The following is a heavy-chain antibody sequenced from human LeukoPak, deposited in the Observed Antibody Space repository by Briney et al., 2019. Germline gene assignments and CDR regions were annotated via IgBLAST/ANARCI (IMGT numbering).Heavy chain of an antibody. CDR3: AKDFSAYLSLGYFDY. J-gene: IGHJ4*02. Sequence: PGGSLRLSCAASGFTFSSYAMSWVRQAPGKGLEWVSAISGSGGSTYYADSVKGRFTISRDNSKNTLYLQMNSLRAEDTAVYYCAKDFSAYLSLGYFDYWGQGTLVTVSS. CDR1: GFTFSSYA. D-gene: IGHD3-16*01. CDR2: ISGSGGST. V-gene: IGHV3-23*01.